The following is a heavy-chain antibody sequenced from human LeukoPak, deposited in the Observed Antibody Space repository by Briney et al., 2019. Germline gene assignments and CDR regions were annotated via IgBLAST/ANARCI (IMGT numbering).Heavy chain of an antibody. Sequence: GGSLRLSCAASGFTFSSYAMSWVRRAPGKGLERVSLTSGSGGTTYYADSVKGRFTISRDNSKNTLYLQMNSLRDEDTAVYYCARRLGGANSFDYWGQGTLVTVSS. CDR1: GFTFSSYA. CDR2: TSGSGGTT. CDR3: ARRLGGANSFDY. J-gene: IGHJ4*02. D-gene: IGHD1-26*01. V-gene: IGHV3-23*01.